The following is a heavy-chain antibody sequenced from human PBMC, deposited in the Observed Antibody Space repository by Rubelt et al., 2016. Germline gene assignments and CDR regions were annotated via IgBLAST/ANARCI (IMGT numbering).Heavy chain of an antibody. Sequence: PGDSDTRYSPSFQGQVTISADKSISTAYLQWSSLKASDTAMYYCARRRDYGMDVWGQGTTVTVSS. CDR3: ARRRDYGMDV. J-gene: IGHJ6*02. V-gene: IGHV5-51*01. CDR2: PGDSDT.